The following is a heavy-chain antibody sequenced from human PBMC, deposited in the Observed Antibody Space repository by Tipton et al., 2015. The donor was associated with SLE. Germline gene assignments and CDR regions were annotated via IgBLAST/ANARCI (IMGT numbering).Heavy chain of an antibody. D-gene: IGHD2-21*02. J-gene: IGHJ4*02. V-gene: IGHV4-34*01. Sequence: LSCAVYGGSFSGYYWSWIRQPPGKGLEWIGEINHSGSTNYNPSLKSRVTISVDTSKNQFSLKLSSVTAADTAVYYCARGPARAYCGGDCYSPFDYWGQGTLVTVSS. CDR3: ARGPARAYCGGDCYSPFDY. CDR2: INHSGST. CDR1: GGSFSGYY.